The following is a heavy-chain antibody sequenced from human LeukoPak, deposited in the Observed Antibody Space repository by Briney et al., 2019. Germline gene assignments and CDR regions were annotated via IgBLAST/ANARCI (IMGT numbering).Heavy chain of an antibody. CDR1: GFTFSSYG. CDR2: ISYDGNNE. CDR3: AKVGTYSRSWLDS. J-gene: IGHJ4*02. Sequence: SCKASGFTFSSYGMHWVRQAPGKGLEWVAVISYDGNNEDYADSVKGRFTISRDNSKNTLYLQMNSLRAEDTAVYFCAKVGTYSRSWLDSWGQGTLVTVSS. V-gene: IGHV3-30*18. D-gene: IGHD6-13*01.